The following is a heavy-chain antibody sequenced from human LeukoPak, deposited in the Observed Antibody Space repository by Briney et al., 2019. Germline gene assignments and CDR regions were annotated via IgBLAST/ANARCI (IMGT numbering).Heavy chain of an antibody. Sequence: GGSLRLSCAASGFTFSNAWVSWVRQAPGKGLEWVGRIKSKSDGGTTDYAAPVKGRFTISRDDSKNTLYLQLNSLKTEDTAVYYCTTLTYDFWSEDHYYYMDVWGKGTTVTVSS. CDR3: TTLTYDFWSEDHYYYMDV. V-gene: IGHV3-15*01. D-gene: IGHD3-3*01. CDR1: GFTFSNAW. J-gene: IGHJ6*03. CDR2: IKSKSDGGTT.